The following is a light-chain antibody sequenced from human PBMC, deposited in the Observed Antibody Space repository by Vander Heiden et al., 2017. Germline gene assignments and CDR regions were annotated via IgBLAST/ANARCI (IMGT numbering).Light chain of an antibody. CDR1: SSNIGNYT. V-gene: IGLV1-44*01. CDR3: AAWDDTLNGVV. Sequence: QSVLTQPPSASGTPGQRVTISCSGSSSNIGNYTVNWYQQLPGTGPKLLIYTNNQRPSGVPDRFSGSKSGTSASLAISGLQSEDEADYHCAAWDDTLNGVVFGGGTKLSVL. CDR2: TNN. J-gene: IGLJ2*01.